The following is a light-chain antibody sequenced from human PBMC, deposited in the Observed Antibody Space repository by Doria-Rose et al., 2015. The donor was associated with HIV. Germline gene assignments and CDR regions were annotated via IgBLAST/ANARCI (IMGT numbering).Light chain of an antibody. J-gene: IGKJ1*01. CDR1: QTVSTY. CDR2: AAS. CDR3: QQTYSSPPWT. Sequence: TQSPSSLAASIGDRVTITCRASQTVSTYLNWFQQEPGKAPKLLIYAASRLQRGVPSRFSGSGSGTDFTLTISGLQPGDFATYYCQQTYSSPPWTFGQGPKVEMK. V-gene: IGKV1-39*01.